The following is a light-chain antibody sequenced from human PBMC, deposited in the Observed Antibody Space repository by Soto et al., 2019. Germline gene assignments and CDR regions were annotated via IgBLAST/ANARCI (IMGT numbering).Light chain of an antibody. J-gene: IGLJ1*01. Sequence: QSALTQPASASGSPGQSITVSCTGTSSDVGRYNYVSWYQQHPGKAPKLMIYDVSFRPSGVSNRFSGSKSGNTASLTISGLQAEDEADYYCSSYTSSSTHYVFGTGTKLTVL. V-gene: IGLV2-14*01. CDR1: SSDVGRYNY. CDR3: SSYTSSSTHYV. CDR2: DVS.